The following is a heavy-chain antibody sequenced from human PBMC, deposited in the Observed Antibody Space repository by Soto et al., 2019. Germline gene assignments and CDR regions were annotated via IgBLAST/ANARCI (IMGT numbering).Heavy chain of an antibody. V-gene: IGHV4-59*11. CDR2: SYSSGST. J-gene: IGHJ4*02. D-gene: IGHD3-10*01. Sequence: QVQLQESGPGLVKPSETLSLTCTVSGGSITNHYWSWIRQSPEKGLEWIGYSYSSGSTNYNPSRKSRVTISVDTSKNQFFLELSSVTAADTAVYYCARTAPHGSGDYWGQGTLVTVSS. CDR1: GGSITNHY. CDR3: ARTAPHGSGDY.